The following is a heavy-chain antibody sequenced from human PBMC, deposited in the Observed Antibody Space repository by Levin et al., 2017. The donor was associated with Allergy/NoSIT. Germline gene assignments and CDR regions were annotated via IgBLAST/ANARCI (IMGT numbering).Heavy chain of an antibody. Sequence: GGSLRLSCAASGFTFSSYEMNWVRQAPGKGLEWVSYISSSGSTIYYADSVKGRFTISRDNAKNSLYLQMNSLRAEDTAVYYCARGLGRTVWFGELPKSDYWGQGTLVTVSS. J-gene: IGHJ4*02. CDR1: GFTFSSYE. CDR2: ISSSGSTI. V-gene: IGHV3-48*03. CDR3: ARGLGRTVWFGELPKSDY. D-gene: IGHD3-10*01.